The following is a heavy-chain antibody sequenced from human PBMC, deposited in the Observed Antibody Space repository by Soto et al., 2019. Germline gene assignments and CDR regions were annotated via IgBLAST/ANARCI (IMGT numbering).Heavy chain of an antibody. CDR2: ISYDGSNK. CDR1: VFPFSSYG. J-gene: IGHJ4*02. V-gene: IGHV3-30*18. Sequence: VGCLKISCAASVFPFSSYGMYWVRQAPGKGLEWVAAISYDGSNKYYVDSVKGRFTISRDNSKNTLYLQMNSLRTEDTAVYYCAKGSYSGIYSDFDYWGQGALVTVPQ. CDR3: AKGSYSGIYSDFDY. D-gene: IGHD1-26*01.